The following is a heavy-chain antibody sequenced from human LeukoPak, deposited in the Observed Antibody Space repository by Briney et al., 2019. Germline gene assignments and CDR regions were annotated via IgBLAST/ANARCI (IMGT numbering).Heavy chain of an antibody. CDR2: IYCGGST. D-gene: IGHD3-10*01. CDR1: GGSINNYY. J-gene: IGHJ3*02. V-gene: IGHV4-59*01. CDR3: AREVVVRGAPIAFDI. Sequence: SDTLSLTCTVSGGSINNYYWSWIRQPPGKGLEWIGYIYCGGSTNYNPSLKSRVTISVDTSKNQFSLKLSSVTAADTTVYYCAREVVVRGAPIAFDIWGQGTMVTVSS.